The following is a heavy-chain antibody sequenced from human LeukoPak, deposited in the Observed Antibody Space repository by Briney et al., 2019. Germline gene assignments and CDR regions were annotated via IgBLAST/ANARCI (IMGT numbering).Heavy chain of an antibody. CDR3: ASTSWPGDYYYYYMDV. V-gene: IGHV1-69*05. CDR2: IIPIFGTA. D-gene: IGHD2-2*01. J-gene: IGHJ6*03. CDR1: GGTFSSYA. Sequence: SVKVSCKASGGTFSSYAISWVRQAPGQGLEWMGGIIPIFGTANYAQKFQGRVTITTDESTSTAYMELSSLRSEDTAVYYCASTSWPGDYYYYYMDVWAKGPRSPSP.